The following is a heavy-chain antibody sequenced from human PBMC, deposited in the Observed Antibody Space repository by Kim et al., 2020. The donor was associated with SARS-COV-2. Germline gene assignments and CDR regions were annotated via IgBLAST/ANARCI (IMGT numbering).Heavy chain of an antibody. J-gene: IGHJ5*02. CDR3: ARNYGSGSYYNWFDP. Sequence: QKCQGRVTITRDTSASTAYMELSSLRSEDTAVYYCARNYGSGSYYNWFDPWGQGTLVTVSS. V-gene: IGHV1-3*01. D-gene: IGHD3-10*01.